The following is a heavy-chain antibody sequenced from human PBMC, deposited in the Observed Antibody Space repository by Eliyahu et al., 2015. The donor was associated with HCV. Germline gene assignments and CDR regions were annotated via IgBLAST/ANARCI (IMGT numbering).Heavy chain of an antibody. J-gene: IGHJ4*02. CDR2: ISGRSDQI. CDR1: GFNFGDYS. CDR3: ARDSNLVGANAARDF. V-gene: IGHV3-21*01. Sequence: EVQLVESGGGLVXPGGSLXLSCAASGFNFGDYSMTGXRQAPGKGLDWVSSISGRSDQIHYGDSMKGRFTISRDNAKNSVYLQMNSLRVEDTAIYYCARDSNLVGANAARDFWGQGTLVTVSS. D-gene: IGHD1-26*01.